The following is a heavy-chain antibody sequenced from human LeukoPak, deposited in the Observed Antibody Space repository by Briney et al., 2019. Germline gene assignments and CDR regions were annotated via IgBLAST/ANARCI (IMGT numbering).Heavy chain of an antibody. Sequence: PGRSLRLSCAASGFTFDDYAMHWVRQAPGKGLEWVSGISWNSGSIGYADSVKGRFTISRDNAKNSLYLQMNSLRAEDMALYYCAKDPRKYRSSSEIDAFDIWGQGTMVTVSS. CDR2: ISWNSGSI. CDR1: GFTFDDYA. CDR3: AKDPRKYRSSSEIDAFDI. D-gene: IGHD6-6*01. J-gene: IGHJ3*02. V-gene: IGHV3-9*03.